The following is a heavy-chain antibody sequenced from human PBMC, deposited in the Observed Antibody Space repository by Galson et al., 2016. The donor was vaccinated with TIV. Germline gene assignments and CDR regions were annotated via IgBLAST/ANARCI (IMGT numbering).Heavy chain of an antibody. V-gene: IGHV1-8*01. D-gene: IGHD3-22*01. CDR1: GYTFTSFD. Sequence: SVKVSCKASGYTFTSFDISWIRQAPGQGLEWMGWMSPANGNTGYAQKFRGRITMTRHPSTTTVYMELSGLTSEDTAVYYYARGHYYDTSGYSFDFWGLGTLVTVSS. J-gene: IGHJ4*02. CDR2: MSPANGNT. CDR3: ARGHYYDTSGYSFDF.